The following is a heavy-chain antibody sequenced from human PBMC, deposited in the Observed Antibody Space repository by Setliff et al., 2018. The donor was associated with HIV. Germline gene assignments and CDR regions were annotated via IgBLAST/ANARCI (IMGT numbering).Heavy chain of an antibody. CDR3: VRQISFGLAPDDGSRSGFEYFDY. J-gene: IGHJ4*02. D-gene: IGHD2-2*01. CDR1: GFSFSSYS. V-gene: IGHV3-48*04. Sequence: GGSLRLSCATSGFSFSSYSMNWVRQAPGKGLEWVSYISSTGTTIYSADSMKGRLTISRDNAKNSLFLEMHSLTAEDTAVYYCVRQISFGLAPDDGSRSGFEYFDYWGQGTLVTVSS. CDR2: ISSTGTTI.